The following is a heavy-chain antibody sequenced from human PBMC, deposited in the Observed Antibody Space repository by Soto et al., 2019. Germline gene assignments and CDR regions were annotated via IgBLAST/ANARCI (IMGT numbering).Heavy chain of an antibody. J-gene: IGHJ4*02. CDR1: GYTFTSYG. D-gene: IGHD3-10*01. CDR3: AREPGNRSDY. Sequence: QVQLVQSGAEVKKPGASVKVSCKASGYTFTSYGISWVRQAPGQVLEWMGWISAYNGNTNYAQKLQGRVSMTTDTVTSTDYMEVRRLRTDDTAVYYCAREPGNRSDYWGQGTLVTVSS. CDR2: ISAYNGNT. V-gene: IGHV1-18*01.